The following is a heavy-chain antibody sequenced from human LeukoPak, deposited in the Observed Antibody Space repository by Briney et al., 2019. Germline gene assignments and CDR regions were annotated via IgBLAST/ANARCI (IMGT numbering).Heavy chain of an antibody. CDR3: ARLGSGWFHFDY. V-gene: IGHV1-2*02. Sequence: ASVKVSCKASGYTFTAYYIHWVRQAPGQGLEWLGWISPNSSATKSAQKFQGRVTMTSDTSISTAYMELSRLTSDDTAVYYCARLGSGWFHFDYWGQGTLVTVSS. J-gene: IGHJ4*02. CDR2: ISPNSSAT. D-gene: IGHD6-19*01. CDR1: GYTFTAYY.